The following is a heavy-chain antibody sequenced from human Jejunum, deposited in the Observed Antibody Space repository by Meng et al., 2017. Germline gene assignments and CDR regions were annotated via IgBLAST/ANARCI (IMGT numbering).Heavy chain of an antibody. J-gene: IGHJ4*02. V-gene: IGHV3-23*01. CDR3: AKRSCSDYNCGAFDY. CDR2: ITSSGSGT. D-gene: IGHD3-22*01. Sequence: GVLKISCAASGFTFSSYVMNWVRLAPGKGLEWVSSITSSGSGTYYADSVKGRFTISRDNPKNTLYLQMNSLRAEDTALYYCAKRSCSDYNCGAFDYWGQGILVTVSS. CDR1: GFTFSSYV.